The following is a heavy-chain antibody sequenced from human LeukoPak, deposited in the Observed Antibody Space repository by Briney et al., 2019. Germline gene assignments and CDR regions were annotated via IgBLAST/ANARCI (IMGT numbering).Heavy chain of an antibody. J-gene: IGHJ4*02. D-gene: IGHD5-12*01. Sequence: PGGSLRLSCAASGFTFSSYSMNWVRQAPGKGLEWVSSISSSRSYKYYADSVKGRFTISRDNAKNTLYLQMNSLRAEDTAVYYCARDFYSGYLYFDYWGQGTLVTVSS. V-gene: IGHV3-21*06. CDR1: GFTFSSYS. CDR3: ARDFYSGYLYFDY. CDR2: ISSSRSYK.